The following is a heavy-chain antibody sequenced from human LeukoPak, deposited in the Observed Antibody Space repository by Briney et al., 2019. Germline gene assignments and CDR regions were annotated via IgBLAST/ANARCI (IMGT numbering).Heavy chain of an antibody. V-gene: IGHV1-8*03. CDR2: MNPNSGNT. J-gene: IGHJ6*03. D-gene: IGHD3-10*01. CDR3: ARVSMVRGSMDV. CDR1: GYTFTSYD. Sequence: ASVKVSCKASGYTFTSYDINWVRQATGQGLEWMGWMNPNSGNTGYAQKFQGGVTITRNASISTAYMELSSLRSEDTAVYYCARVSMVRGSMDVWGKGTTVTVSS.